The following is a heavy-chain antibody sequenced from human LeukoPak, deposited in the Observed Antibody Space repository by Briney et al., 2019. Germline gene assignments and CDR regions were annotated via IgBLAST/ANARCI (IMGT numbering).Heavy chain of an antibody. Sequence: GGSLRLSCAASEFTFSSYGMHWVRQAPGKGLEWVAFIRYDGSNKYYADSVKGRFTISRDNSKNTLYLQMNSLRAEDTAVYYCAKDLDCSSTSCYKEGGAFDIWGQGTMVTVSS. CDR3: AKDLDCSSTSCYKEGGAFDI. J-gene: IGHJ3*02. CDR2: IRYDGSNK. V-gene: IGHV3-30*02. D-gene: IGHD2-2*02. CDR1: EFTFSSYG.